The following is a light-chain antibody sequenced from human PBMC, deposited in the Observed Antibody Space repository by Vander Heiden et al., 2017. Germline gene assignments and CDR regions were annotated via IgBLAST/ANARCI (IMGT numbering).Light chain of an antibody. Sequence: LMRPSSVSVSPGQTASITCSGDKLGDKYAYWYQQKPGQSPVLVIYQDSKRPSGIPERFSGSNSGNTATLTISGTHTMDEADYYCQAWDSFVVFGGGTKLTVL. J-gene: IGLJ2*01. CDR2: QDS. CDR1: KLGDKY. CDR3: QAWDSFVV. V-gene: IGLV3-1*01.